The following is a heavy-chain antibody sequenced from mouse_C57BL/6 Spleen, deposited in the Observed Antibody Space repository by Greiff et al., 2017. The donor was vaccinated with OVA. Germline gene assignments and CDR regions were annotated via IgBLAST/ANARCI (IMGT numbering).Heavy chain of an antibody. D-gene: IGHD2-4*01. CDR1: GYTFTSYW. V-gene: IGHV1-74*01. CDR3: AIGGYYDYALAY. Sequence: VQLQQPGAELVKPGASVKVSCKASGYTFTSYWMHWVKQRPGQGLEWIGRIHPSDSDTNYNQKFKGKATLTVDKSSSTAYMQLSSLTSEDSAVEYCAIGGYYDYALAYWGQGTLVTVSA. J-gene: IGHJ3*01. CDR2: IHPSDSDT.